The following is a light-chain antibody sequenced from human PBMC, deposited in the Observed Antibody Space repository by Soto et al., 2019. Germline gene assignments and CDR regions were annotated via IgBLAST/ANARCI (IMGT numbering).Light chain of an antibody. Sequence: DIQMTQSPSSLSASVGDRVTITCRASQSISSYLNWNQQQPGKATNLLIYAASSLQSGVPSRFSGSGSETDFTLTISSLQPEDFATYSCQQSYSTTWTFGQGTKVDI. V-gene: IGKV1-39*01. CDR2: AAS. CDR1: QSISSY. CDR3: QQSYSTTWT. J-gene: IGKJ1*01.